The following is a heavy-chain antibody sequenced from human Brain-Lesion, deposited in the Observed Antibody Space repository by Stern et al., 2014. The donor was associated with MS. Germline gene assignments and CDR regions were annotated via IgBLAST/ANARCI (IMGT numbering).Heavy chain of an antibody. V-gene: IGHV3-30*01. CDR1: GFPFSYHA. CDR3: ARGGAVTTSDYYLDY. Sequence: VQLVESGGGVVQPGRPLRLSCAASGFPFSYHAMHWVRQAPGKGLEWVALISYDGSDKNDADSVKGRFTISRDNSRNTLYLQMNSLRVDDTAVYYCARGGAVTTSDYYLDYWGQGILVTVSS. J-gene: IGHJ4*02. CDR2: ISYDGSDK. D-gene: IGHD4-17*01.